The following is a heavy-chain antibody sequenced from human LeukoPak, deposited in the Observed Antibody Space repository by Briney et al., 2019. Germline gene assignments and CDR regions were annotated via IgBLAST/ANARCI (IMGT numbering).Heavy chain of an antibody. V-gene: IGHV3-23*01. Sequence: GGSLRLSCAASGFTFSSYAMSWVRQAPGKGLEWVSAISGSGGSTYYADSVKGRFTISRDNSKNTLYLQMNSLRAEDTAVYYWAKDLTGVTYYDFWSGYSDNAFDIWGQGTMVTVSS. J-gene: IGHJ3*02. CDR1: GFTFSSYA. D-gene: IGHD3-3*01. CDR2: ISGSGGST. CDR3: AKDLTGVTYYDFWSGYSDNAFDI.